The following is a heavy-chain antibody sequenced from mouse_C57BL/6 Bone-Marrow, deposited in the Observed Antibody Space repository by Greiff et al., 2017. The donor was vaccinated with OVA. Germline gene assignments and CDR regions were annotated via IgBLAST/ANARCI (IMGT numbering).Heavy chain of an antibody. CDR2: IYPGGGDT. Sequence: QVQLQQSGAELVRPGTSVKMSCKASGYNFTNYWIDWAKQRPGHGLEWIGDIYPGGGDTNYTAKFKGKATLTADTSSSTAYLQLSRLTSEASAIYYCARRARRGYFDGWGTGTTVTVSS. J-gene: IGHJ1*03. CDR1: GYNFTNYW. D-gene: IGHD2-12*01. V-gene: IGHV1-63*01. CDR3: ARRARRGYFDG.